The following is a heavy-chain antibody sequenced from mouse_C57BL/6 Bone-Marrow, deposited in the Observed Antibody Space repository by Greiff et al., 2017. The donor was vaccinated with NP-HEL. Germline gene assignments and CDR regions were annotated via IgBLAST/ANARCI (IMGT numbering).Heavy chain of an antibody. Sequence: VQLQESGAELVRPGASVTLSCKASGYTFTDYEMHWVKQTPVHGLEWIGAIDPETGGTAYNQKFKGKAILTADKSSSTAYMELRSLTSEDSAVYYCTRSRGLDYWGQGTTLTVSS. CDR1: GYTFTDYE. D-gene: IGHD3-3*01. V-gene: IGHV1-15*01. J-gene: IGHJ2*01. CDR2: IDPETGGT. CDR3: TRSRGLDY.